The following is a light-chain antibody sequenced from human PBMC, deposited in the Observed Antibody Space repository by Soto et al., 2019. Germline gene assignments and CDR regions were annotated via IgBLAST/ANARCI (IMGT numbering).Light chain of an antibody. J-gene: IGLJ2*01. CDR1: SSDVGGYNY. Sequence: QSVLTQPPSASGSPGQSVTISCTGTSSDVGGYNYVSWYQQHPGKAPKLMIYEVSKRPSGVPDRSSGSKSGNTASLTVSGLQAEDEADYYCSSYAGSNNLGVVFGGGTKLTVL. CDR2: EVS. CDR3: SSYAGSNNLGVV. V-gene: IGLV2-8*01.